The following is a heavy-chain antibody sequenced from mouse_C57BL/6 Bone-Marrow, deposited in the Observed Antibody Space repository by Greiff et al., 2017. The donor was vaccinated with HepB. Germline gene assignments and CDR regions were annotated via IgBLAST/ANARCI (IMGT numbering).Heavy chain of an antibody. V-gene: IGHV1-81*01. CDR2: IYPRSGNT. J-gene: IGHJ3*01. Sequence: QVQLQQSGAELARPGASVKLSCKASGYTFTSYGISWVKQRTGQGLEWIGEIYPRSGNTYYNEKFKGKATLTADKSSSTAYMELRSLTSEDSAVYFCARSGVYYDGSTWFAYWGQGTLVTVSA. CDR3: ARSGVYYDGSTWFAY. CDR1: GYTFTSYG. D-gene: IGHD1-1*01.